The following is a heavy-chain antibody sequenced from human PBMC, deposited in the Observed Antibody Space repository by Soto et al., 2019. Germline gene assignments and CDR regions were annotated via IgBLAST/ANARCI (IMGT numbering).Heavy chain of an antibody. D-gene: IGHD3-10*01. J-gene: IGHJ6*02. CDR2: ISNDGRKQ. CDR1: GFPFSTYG. V-gene: IGHV3-30*03. CDR3: AHPGSTELDV. Sequence: QVRLVESGGGVVQPGRSLRLSCAASGFPFSTYGMHWVRQAPGSGLEWVAVISNDGRKQYYAASVKGRFTISRDNSKNMLYLQMNNLRPEDTALYYCAHPGSTELDVWGQGTTVTVSS.